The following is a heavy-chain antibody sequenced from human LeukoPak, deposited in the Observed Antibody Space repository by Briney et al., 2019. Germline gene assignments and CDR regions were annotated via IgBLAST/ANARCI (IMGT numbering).Heavy chain of an antibody. CDR3: SNKVYCSTTSCHPAGY. V-gene: IGHV4-4*02. CDR1: GESIRSSNW. CDR2: IYHSGTT. D-gene: IGHD2-2*01. J-gene: IGHJ4*02. Sequence: PSETLSLTCSVSGESIRSSNWWSWVRQPPGKGLEWIGEIYHSGTTNYNPSLKSRVTISFATSTNQFFLDLSPVTAADTAVYYCSNKVYCSTTSCHPAGYWGLGSLVTVSS.